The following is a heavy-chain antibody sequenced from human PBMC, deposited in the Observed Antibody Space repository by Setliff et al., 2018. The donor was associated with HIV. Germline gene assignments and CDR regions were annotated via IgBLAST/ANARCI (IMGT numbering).Heavy chain of an antibody. J-gene: IGHJ6*03. CDR3: ARDRTLTYEDYYYMDL. CDR2: ISYDGSNK. Sequence: LRLSCAVSGFTFRSYGMHWVRQAPGKGLEWVAVISYDGSNKYYADSVKGRFTFSRDNSKNTLYLQMNSLRAEDTAVYYCARDRTLTYEDYYYMDLWGKGTTVTVSS. V-gene: IGHV3-30*03. D-gene: IGHD2-21*01. CDR1: GFTFRSYG.